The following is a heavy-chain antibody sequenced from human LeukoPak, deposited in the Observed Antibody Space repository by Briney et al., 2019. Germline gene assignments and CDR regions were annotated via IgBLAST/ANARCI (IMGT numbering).Heavy chain of an antibody. Sequence: GGSLRLSCAASGFTFSIYSMNWVRQAPGKGLEWVSSISSSNSHIYYADSVKGRFTISRDNAKNSLYLQMNSLRAEDTAVYCCARTENYYDSRQGLSYWGQGTLVTVSS. D-gene: IGHD3-22*01. V-gene: IGHV3-21*01. J-gene: IGHJ4*02. CDR3: ARTENYYDSRQGLSY. CDR1: GFTFSIYS. CDR2: ISSSNSHI.